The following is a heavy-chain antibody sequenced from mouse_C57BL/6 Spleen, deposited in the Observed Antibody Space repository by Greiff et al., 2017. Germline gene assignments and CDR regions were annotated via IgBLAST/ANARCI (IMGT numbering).Heavy chain of an antibody. CDR2: IDPSDSYT. CDR3: ARRYDYYGSRYYFDY. J-gene: IGHJ2*01. Sequence: QVQLQQPGAELVKPGASVKLSCKASGYTFTSYWMQWEKQRPGQGLEWIGEIDPSDSYTNYNQKFKGKATLTVDTSSSTAYMQLSSLTSEDSAVYYCARRYDYYGSRYYFDYWGQGTTLTVSS. D-gene: IGHD1-1*01. CDR1: GYTFTSYW. V-gene: IGHV1-50*01.